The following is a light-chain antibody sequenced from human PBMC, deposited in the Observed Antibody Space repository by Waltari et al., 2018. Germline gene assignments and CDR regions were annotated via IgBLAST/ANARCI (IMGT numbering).Light chain of an antibody. CDR1: RTDIGDYNY. CDR3: TSFSTISTSL. J-gene: IGLJ3*02. Sequence: QSALTQPASVSGSPGQSHTISCTGTRTDIGDYNYISWYQHQSGKAPKIMIYDVTERPSGVSNRFSGSKSGNTASLTISGLQADDEADYYCTSFSTISTSLFGGGTKVTVL. V-gene: IGLV2-14*03. CDR2: DVT.